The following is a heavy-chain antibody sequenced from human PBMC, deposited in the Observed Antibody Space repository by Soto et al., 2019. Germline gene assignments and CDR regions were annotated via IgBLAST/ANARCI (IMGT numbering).Heavy chain of an antibody. J-gene: IGHJ4*02. CDR3: AKTLEMATISTDY. CDR1: GFTFSSYG. D-gene: IGHD5-12*01. V-gene: IGHV3-30*18. CDR2: ISYDGSNK. Sequence: QVQLVESGGGVVQPGRSLRLSCAASGFTFSSYGMHWVRQAPGKGLEWVAVISYDGSNKYYADSVKGRFTISRDNSKNTLYLQMNSLRAEDTAVYYCAKTLEMATISTDYWGQGTLVTVSS.